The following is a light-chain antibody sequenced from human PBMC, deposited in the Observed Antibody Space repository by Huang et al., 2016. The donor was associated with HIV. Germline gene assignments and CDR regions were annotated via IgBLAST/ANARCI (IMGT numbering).Light chain of an antibody. V-gene: IGKV4-1*01. J-gene: IGKJ4*01. CDR1: QSVLYSSNNKNY. Sequence: DIVMTQSPDSLAVSLGERATINCKSSQSVLYSSNNKNYLVWYQQKPGQPPMLLIYWASTREAGVPDRFSGNGSGTDFTLTISSLQAEDVAVYYCQQYYSAPLTFGGGTKVEIK. CDR3: QQYYSAPLT. CDR2: WAS.